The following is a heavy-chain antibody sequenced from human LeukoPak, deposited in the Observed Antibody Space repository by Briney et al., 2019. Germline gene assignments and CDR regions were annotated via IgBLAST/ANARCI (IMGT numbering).Heavy chain of an antibody. J-gene: IGHJ4*02. Sequence: ASVTVSCTTSGYTFITYGLTWVRQAPGQGLEWMGWISAYNGNTKYAPNLQGRVTMTTDASTTTAYMELRSLRSDDTAVYYCARQSYGFFDYWGQGTLVTVSS. CDR1: GYTFITYG. D-gene: IGHD4-17*01. CDR3: ARQSYGFFDY. V-gene: IGHV1-18*04. CDR2: ISAYNGNT.